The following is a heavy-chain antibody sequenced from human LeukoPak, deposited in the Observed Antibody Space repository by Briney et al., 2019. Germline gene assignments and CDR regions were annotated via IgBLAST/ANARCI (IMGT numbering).Heavy chain of an antibody. CDR2: INPNSGGT. V-gene: IGHV1-2*02. D-gene: IGHD1-26*01. Sequence: GASVKVSCKASGYTFTGYYMHWVRQAPGQGLEWMGWINPNSGGTNYAQKFQGRVTMTRDTSISTTYMELSRLRSDDTAVYYCARARVGATAVDYWGQGTLVTVSS. J-gene: IGHJ4*02. CDR3: ARARVGATAVDY. CDR1: GYTFTGYY.